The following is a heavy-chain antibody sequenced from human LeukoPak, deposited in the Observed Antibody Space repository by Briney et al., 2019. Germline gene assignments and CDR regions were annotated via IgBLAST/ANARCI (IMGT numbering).Heavy chain of an antibody. J-gene: IGHJ4*02. CDR2: ISAYNGNT. D-gene: IGHD3-10*01. CDR3: ARDMVRGDFDY. CDR1: GYTFTSYG. Sequence: ASVKVSCKASGYTFTSYGISWVRQAPGQGLEWMGWISAYNGNTNYAQKLQGRVTMSTDTSTRTAYMELRSLRSDDAAVYYCARDMVRGDFDYWGQGTLVTVSS. V-gene: IGHV1-18*01.